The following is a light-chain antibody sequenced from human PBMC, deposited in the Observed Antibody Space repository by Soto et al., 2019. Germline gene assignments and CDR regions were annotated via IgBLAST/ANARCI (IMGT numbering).Light chain of an antibody. CDR2: GAS. V-gene: IGKV3-20*01. CDR3: QQYGTSFT. Sequence: EIVLTQSPGTLSLCPGERATLSCRASQSVSSSYLAWYQQKPGQAPRLLIYGASSRATGIPDRLSGGGSGTDFTLTIRRLEPEDSAVYYCQQYGTSFTFGQGTRLEIK. J-gene: IGKJ5*01. CDR1: QSVSSSY.